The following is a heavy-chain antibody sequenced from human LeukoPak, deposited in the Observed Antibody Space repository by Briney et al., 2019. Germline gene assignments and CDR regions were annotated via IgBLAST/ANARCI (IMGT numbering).Heavy chain of an antibody. Sequence: GRSLRLSCAASGFTFSSYGMHWVRQAPGKGLEWVAVISYDGSNKYYADSVKGRFTISRDNSKNTLYLQMNSLRAEDTAVHYCARERFDYGDYVRGGMDVWGQGTTVTVSS. CDR2: ISYDGSNK. CDR1: GFTFSSYG. J-gene: IGHJ6*02. V-gene: IGHV3-30*03. D-gene: IGHD4-17*01. CDR3: ARERFDYGDYVRGGMDV.